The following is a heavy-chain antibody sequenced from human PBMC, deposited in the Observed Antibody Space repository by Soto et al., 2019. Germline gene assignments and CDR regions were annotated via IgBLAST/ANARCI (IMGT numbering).Heavy chain of an antibody. CDR1: GGSISSGDYY. J-gene: IGHJ4*02. CDR3: ARGDPGSWYGYFDY. CDR2: IYYSGST. D-gene: IGHD6-13*01. Sequence: SETLSLTCTVSGGSISSGDYYWSWIRQPPGKGLEWIGYIYYSGSTYYNPSLKSRVTISVDTSKNQFSLKLSSVTAADTAVYYCARGDPGSWYGYFDYWGQGTLVTVSS. V-gene: IGHV4-30-4*01.